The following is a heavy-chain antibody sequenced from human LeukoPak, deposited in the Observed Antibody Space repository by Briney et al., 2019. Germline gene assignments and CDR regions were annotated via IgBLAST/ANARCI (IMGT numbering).Heavy chain of an antibody. J-gene: IGHJ4*02. V-gene: IGHV3-21*01. CDR2: ISSSSSYI. D-gene: IGHD5-12*01. CDR3: ARDMGEEWLQAFDY. CDR1: GFTFSSYS. Sequence: GGSLRLSCAASGFTFSSYSMNWVRQAPGKGLEWVSSISSSSSYIYYADSVKGRSTISRDNAKNSLYLQMNSLRAEDTAVYYCARDMGEEWLQAFDYWGQGTLVTVSS.